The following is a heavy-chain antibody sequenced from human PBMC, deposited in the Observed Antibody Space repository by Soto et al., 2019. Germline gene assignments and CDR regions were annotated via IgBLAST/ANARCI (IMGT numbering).Heavy chain of an antibody. CDR1: GCSISSSNW. Sequence: SETLSLTCAVSGCSISSSNWWSWVRQPPGKGLEWIGEIYHSGSTNYNPSLKSRVTISVDKSKNQFSLKLSSVTAADTAVYYCARELLCGGDCPNWAGSAFDIWGQGTMVTVSS. CDR2: IYHSGST. CDR3: ARELLCGGDCPNWAGSAFDI. D-gene: IGHD2-21*02. J-gene: IGHJ3*02. V-gene: IGHV4-4*02.